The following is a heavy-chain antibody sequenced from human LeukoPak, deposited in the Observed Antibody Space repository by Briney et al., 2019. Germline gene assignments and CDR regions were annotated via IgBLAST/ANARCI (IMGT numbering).Heavy chain of an antibody. D-gene: IGHD3-22*01. V-gene: IGHV3-33*01. CDR3: ARGGNYDSRLDY. J-gene: IGHJ4*02. Sequence: GGSLRLSCAASGFTFSSYGMHWVRQAPGKGLEGVAVIWYDGSNKYYADSVKGRFTISRDNSKNTLCLQMNSLRAEDTAVYYCARGGNYDSRLDYWGQGTLVTVSS. CDR2: IWYDGSNK. CDR1: GFTFSSYG.